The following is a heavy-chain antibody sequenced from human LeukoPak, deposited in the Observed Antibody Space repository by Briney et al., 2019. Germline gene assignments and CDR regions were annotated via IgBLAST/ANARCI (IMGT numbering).Heavy chain of an antibody. CDR2: IKQDGSEK. D-gene: IGHD4-17*01. V-gene: IGHV3-7*01. J-gene: IGHJ6*03. CDR1: GFTFSSYW. CDR3: AREGITVTIFYYYYMDV. Sequence: GGSLRLSCAASGFTFSSYWMSWVRQAPGKGLEWVANIKQDGSEKYYVDSVKGRFTISRDNAKNSLYLQMNSLRAEDTAVYYCAREGITVTIFYYYYMDVWGKGTTVTVSS.